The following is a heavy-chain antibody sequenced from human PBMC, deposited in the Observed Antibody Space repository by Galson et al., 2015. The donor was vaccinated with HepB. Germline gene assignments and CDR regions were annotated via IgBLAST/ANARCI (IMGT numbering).Heavy chain of an antibody. D-gene: IGHD4-11*01. CDR2: IIPIFGTA. CDR3: ARERPPRGYSNYVRWFDP. J-gene: IGHJ5*02. V-gene: IGHV1-69*13. CDR1: GGTFSSYA. Sequence: SVKVSCKASGGTFSSYAISWVRQAPGQGLEWMGGIIPIFGTANYAQKFQGRVTITADESTSTAYMELSSLRSEDTAVYYCARERPPRGYSNYVRWFDPWGQGTLVTVSS.